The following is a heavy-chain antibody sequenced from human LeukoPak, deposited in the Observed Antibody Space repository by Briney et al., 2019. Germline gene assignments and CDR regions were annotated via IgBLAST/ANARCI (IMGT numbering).Heavy chain of an antibody. V-gene: IGHV3-33*01. CDR2: IWYDGSNK. CDR1: GFTFSSYG. J-gene: IGHJ4*02. D-gene: IGHD4-17*01. Sequence: GGSLRLSCAASGFTFSSYGXHWVRQXXXXXXXXXAVIWYDGSNKYYADSVKGRFTISRDNSKNTLYLQMNSLRAEDTAVYYCARGTTTTGYYFDYWGQGTLVTVSS. CDR3: ARGTTTTGYYFDY.